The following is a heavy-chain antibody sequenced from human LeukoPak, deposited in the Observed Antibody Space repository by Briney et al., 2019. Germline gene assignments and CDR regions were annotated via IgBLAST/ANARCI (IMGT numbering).Heavy chain of an antibody. V-gene: IGHV3-9*03. J-gene: IGHJ4*02. CDR1: GFTFDDYA. CDR2: ISWNSGSI. CDR3: AKDILPDIAAPGYPDC. D-gene: IGHD6-13*01. Sequence: GGSLRLSCAASGFTFDDYAMHWVRQAPGKGLEWVSGISWNSGSIAYADSVKGRFTISRDNARNSLYLQMNSLRAEDMALYYCAKDILPDIAAPGYPDCWGQGTLVTVSS.